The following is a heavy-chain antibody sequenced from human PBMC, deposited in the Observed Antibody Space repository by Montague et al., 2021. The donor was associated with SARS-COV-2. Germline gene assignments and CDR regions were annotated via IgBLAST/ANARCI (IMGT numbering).Heavy chain of an antibody. CDR2: GYYGWRT. D-gene: IGHD3-22*01. J-gene: IGHJ4*02. V-gene: IGHV4-59*01. Sequence: SETLSLTCTVSGGSISSYYWYWIRKPPGKGLEWMGYGYYGWRTNYNPSLTSRVSISVYTSKSQFSLKLSPVTAADTAVYYCARAGGSGYRYYFDYWGQGSLVTVSS. CDR1: GGSISSYY. CDR3: ARAGGSGYRYYFDY.